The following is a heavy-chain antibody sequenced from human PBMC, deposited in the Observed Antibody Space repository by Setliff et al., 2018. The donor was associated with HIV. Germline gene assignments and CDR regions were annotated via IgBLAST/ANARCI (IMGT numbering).Heavy chain of an antibody. CDR1: GFSFSTNGVG. CDR3: ARGLRYFDWLSPTYFDY. CDR2: IYWDDDK. Sequence: SGPTLVNPTQTLTLTCTFSGFSFSTNGVGVGWIRQPPGKALEWLALIYWDDDKLYNPSLKTRLTVTKDTSKNQVVLTMTNMDPVDTATYYCARGLRYFDWLSPTYFDYWGQGTLVTVSS. J-gene: IGHJ4*02. V-gene: IGHV2-5*02. D-gene: IGHD3-9*01.